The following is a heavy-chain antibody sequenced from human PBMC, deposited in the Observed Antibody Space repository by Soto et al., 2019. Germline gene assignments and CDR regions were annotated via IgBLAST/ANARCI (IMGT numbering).Heavy chain of an antibody. Sequence: QLQLQESGPGLVKPSETLSLTCTVSGGSISSSSYYWGWIRQPPGKGLEWIGSIYYSGSTYYNPSLKSRVTISVDTSKNQFSLKLSSVTAADTAVYYCASIYDSSGYYPPGDYYYGMDVWGQGTTVTVSS. CDR3: ASIYDSSGYYPPGDYYYGMDV. D-gene: IGHD3-22*01. J-gene: IGHJ6*02. CDR1: GGSISSSSYY. V-gene: IGHV4-39*01. CDR2: IYYSGST.